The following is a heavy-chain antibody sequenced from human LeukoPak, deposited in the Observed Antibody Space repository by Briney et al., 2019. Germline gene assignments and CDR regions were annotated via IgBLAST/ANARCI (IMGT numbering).Heavy chain of an antibody. J-gene: IGHJ4*02. CDR2: ISGSGGST. CDR1: GFIFSSYA. D-gene: IGHD2-2*01. V-gene: IGHV3-23*01. CDR3: AKIQGYCSSTSCYAMWFDY. Sequence: GGSLRLPYAASGFIFSSYAMSWVRQAPGKGLEWVSAISGSGGSTYYADSVKGRFTISRDNSKNTLYLQMNSLRAEDTAVYYCAKIQGYCSSTSCYAMWFDYWGQGTLVTVSS.